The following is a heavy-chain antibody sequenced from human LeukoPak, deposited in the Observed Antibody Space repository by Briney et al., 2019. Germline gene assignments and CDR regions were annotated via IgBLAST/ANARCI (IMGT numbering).Heavy chain of an antibody. V-gene: IGHV3-23*01. CDR1: GFTFANYA. D-gene: IGHD3-16*01. CDR2: ISTDGTT. CDR3: AKLGHGGYYSYMDV. Sequence: GGSLRLSCAVSGFTFANYAMTWVRQAPGKGLESVSSISTDGTTYYAHSVKGRFTLSRDNSKNTLYLQMSSLRAEDTAVYYCAKLGHGGYYSYMDVWGTGTTVTVSS. J-gene: IGHJ6*03.